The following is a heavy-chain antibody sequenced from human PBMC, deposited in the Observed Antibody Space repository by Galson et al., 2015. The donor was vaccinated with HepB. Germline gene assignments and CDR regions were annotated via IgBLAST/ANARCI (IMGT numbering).Heavy chain of an antibody. CDR1: GYTFTSNG. Sequence: SVKVSCKAAGYTFTSNGISWVRQAPGRGLEWIGKIFAGGGSTRYAERFQGRVTLTRDSSTSTIYMEVSSLRSDDTAVYYCARETPDTYYFDYWGQGTLVTVSS. CDR3: ARETPDTYYFDY. D-gene: IGHD2-15*01. CDR2: IFAGGGST. J-gene: IGHJ4*02. V-gene: IGHV1-46*01.